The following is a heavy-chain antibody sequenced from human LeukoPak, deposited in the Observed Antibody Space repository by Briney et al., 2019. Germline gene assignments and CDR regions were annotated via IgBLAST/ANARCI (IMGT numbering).Heavy chain of an antibody. V-gene: IGHV5-51*01. CDR3: ARLLGYCSSTSCQRHYFDY. CDR1: GYSFTSYW. Sequence: GESLKISCKGSGYSFTSYWIGWVRQMPGKGLEWMGIIYPGDSDTRYSPSFQGQVTISADKSISTAYLQWSSLKASDTAMYYCARLLGYCSSTSCQRHYFDYWGQGTLVTVSS. CDR2: IYPGDSDT. D-gene: IGHD2-2*01. J-gene: IGHJ4*02.